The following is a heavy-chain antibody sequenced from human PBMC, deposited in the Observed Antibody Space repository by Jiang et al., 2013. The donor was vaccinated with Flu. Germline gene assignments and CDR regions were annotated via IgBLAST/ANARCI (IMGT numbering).Heavy chain of an antibody. J-gene: IGHJ6*04. CDR1: GGSFSGYY. V-gene: IGHV4-34*01. CDR2: INHSGST. CDR3: ARGRPRSRPKSPMDV. Sequence: LLKPSETLSLTCAVYGGSFSGYYWSWIRQPPGKGLEWIGEINHSGSTNYNPSLKSRVTISVDTSKNQFSLKLSSVTAADTAVYYCARGRPRSRPKSPMDVWGKGTTVTVSS.